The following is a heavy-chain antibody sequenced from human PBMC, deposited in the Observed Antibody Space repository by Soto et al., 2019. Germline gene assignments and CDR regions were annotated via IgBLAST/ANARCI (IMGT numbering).Heavy chain of an antibody. CDR3: AADLAPTDPYNWFEP. Sequence: PGGSLRLSCAASGFTFSDYPMHWVRQAPGKGLEWVAVISYDGRVKYYVDSVKGRFTISRDDSKNTLYLQLTSLRSEDTAVYYCAADLAPTDPYNWFEPWGQGTLVTVSS. V-gene: IGHV3-30*04. J-gene: IGHJ5*02. CDR2: ISYDGRVK. D-gene: IGHD1-1*01. CDR1: GFTFSDYP.